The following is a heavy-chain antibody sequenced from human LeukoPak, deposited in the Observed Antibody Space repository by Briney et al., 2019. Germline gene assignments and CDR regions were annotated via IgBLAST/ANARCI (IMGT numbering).Heavy chain of an antibody. J-gene: IGHJ4*02. CDR1: GGSFSSHS. CDR3: ARPRTYYDSWSGYPPFDY. CDR2: IIPMSSTT. D-gene: IGHD3-3*01. V-gene: IGHV1-69*13. Sequence: SVKVSCKASGGSFSSHSFNWVRQAPGQGLEWLGGIIPMSSTTKYAQNFQGRVTITADESTSTAFMELSSLRPEDTAVYYCARPRTYYDSWSGYPPFDYWGQGTLVTVSS.